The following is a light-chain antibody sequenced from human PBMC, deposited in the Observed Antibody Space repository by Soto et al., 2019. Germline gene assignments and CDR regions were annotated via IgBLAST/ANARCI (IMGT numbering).Light chain of an antibody. V-gene: IGKV1-33*01. CDR3: QQYDNLPIT. Sequence: DIQMTQSPAYVSAPVGDSGHIVCRASQGISSWLAWYQQKPGKAPNLLIYDASSLRTGVPSRFSGSGSGTDFTFTISSLQPEDFATYYCQQYDNLPITFGQGTRLEIK. CDR2: DAS. CDR1: QGISSW. J-gene: IGKJ5*01.